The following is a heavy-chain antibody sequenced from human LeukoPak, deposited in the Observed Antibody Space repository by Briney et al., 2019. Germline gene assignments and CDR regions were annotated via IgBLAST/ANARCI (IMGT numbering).Heavy chain of an antibody. Sequence: ASVKVSCKASGYTFTGYYLHWVRQAPGQGLEWMGWINPNSGGTNYAQKFQGWVTMTRDTSISTAYMELSRLRSDDTAVYYCARATYYYDSSGSTLLYYFDYWGQGTLVTVSS. CDR2: INPNSGGT. V-gene: IGHV1-2*04. CDR1: GYTFTGYY. D-gene: IGHD3-22*01. J-gene: IGHJ4*02. CDR3: ARATYYYDSSGSTLLYYFDY.